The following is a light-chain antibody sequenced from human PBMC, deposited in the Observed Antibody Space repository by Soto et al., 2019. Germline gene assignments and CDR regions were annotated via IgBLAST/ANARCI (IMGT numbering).Light chain of an antibody. CDR1: SSDFGGYNY. Sequence: QYALTQPASVSGSPGQSITISCTGTSSDFGGYNYVSWYQQHPGKAPKLMIYDVSNRPSGVSNRFSGSKSGNTASLTISGLQAEDEADYYCSSYTSSSTFYVFGTGTKVTAL. CDR3: SSYTSSSTFYV. J-gene: IGLJ1*01. CDR2: DVS. V-gene: IGLV2-14*01.